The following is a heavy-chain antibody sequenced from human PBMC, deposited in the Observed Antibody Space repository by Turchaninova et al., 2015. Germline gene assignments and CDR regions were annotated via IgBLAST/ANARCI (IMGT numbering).Heavy chain of an antibody. D-gene: IGHD2-21*01. CDR2: NYHGGST. CDR1: VYSLRSGYY. CDR3: ARLRGTGYCVDDVCRAWWFDT. V-gene: IGHV4-38-2*01. J-gene: IGHJ5*02. Sequence: QVQLQHSGPGRVTPSEDLSLTCAVSVYSLRSGYYWGWSRLSPGGGLGWSARNYHGGSTSYNPTLKSRVTISVDTSKNQFSLRVTSVTAADTAVYYCARLRGTGYCVDDVCRAWWFDTWGQGTLVTVSP.